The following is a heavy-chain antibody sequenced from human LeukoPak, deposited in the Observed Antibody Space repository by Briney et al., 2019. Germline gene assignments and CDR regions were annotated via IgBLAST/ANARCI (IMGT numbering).Heavy chain of an antibody. Sequence: PGRCQTLACAASGFSFISYAIGCGRPAPRDGLGWVLSISGDGPTTSYAASMEAPLTISRPNSKNPMFLAIDSLRTQGTAIYYCGRFTLVRRVRRRPLDFWGQGTLVSVSS. J-gene: IGHJ4*02. V-gene: IGHV3-23*01. CDR1: GFSFISYA. CDR2: ISGDGPTT. D-gene: IGHD3-10*01. CDR3: GRFTLVRRVRRRPLDF.